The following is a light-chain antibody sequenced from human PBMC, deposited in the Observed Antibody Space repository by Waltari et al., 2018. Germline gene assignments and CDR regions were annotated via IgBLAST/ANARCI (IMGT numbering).Light chain of an antibody. Sequence: QSALTQPSSVSGSPGQSVTIFCAGTSNDVGGYNSVLWYQEHPGQAPRVIIYDVSDRPSGVSDRFSGSKSGNTAYLTIFGLQAEDEADYYCSSQSSNDVVLFGGGTKLTVL. CDR1: SNDVGGYNS. V-gene: IGLV2-14*01. J-gene: IGLJ2*01. CDR2: DVS. CDR3: SSQSSNDVVL.